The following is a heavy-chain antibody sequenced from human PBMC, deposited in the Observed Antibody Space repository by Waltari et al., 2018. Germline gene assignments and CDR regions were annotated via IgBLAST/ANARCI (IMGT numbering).Heavy chain of an antibody. J-gene: IGHJ5*02. CDR3: ARDFEPKRGEGVSNSWFDP. Sequence: QVQLVLSGPALNMPGASANVSCYASGYTFSSYSMHWVRQAPGQRLEWMGWINAGNGNTKYTQKCQSRDTITRDTSGSTAYMEMSSLRSEDTAVYDCARDFEPKRGEGVSNSWFDPWGQGTLVTVSS. D-gene: IGHD3-10*01. CDR2: INAGNGNT. V-gene: IGHV1-3*01. CDR1: GYTFSSYS.